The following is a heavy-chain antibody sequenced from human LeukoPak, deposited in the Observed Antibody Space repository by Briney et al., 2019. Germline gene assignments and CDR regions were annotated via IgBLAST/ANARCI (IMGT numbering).Heavy chain of an antibody. CDR1: VYTFTSYY. Sequence: ASVKVSCKASVYTFTSYYMHWVRQSPGQGLEWVGWINPNSGGTTHGPQVQGWLTRSRDTAISPAYMELSRLRSDDTAVYYGARHRGNPALPHYGGQGTLVTVSS. J-gene: IGHJ4*02. CDR3: ARHRGNPALPHY. D-gene: IGHD2-2*01. V-gene: IGHV1-2*04. CDR2: INPNSGGT.